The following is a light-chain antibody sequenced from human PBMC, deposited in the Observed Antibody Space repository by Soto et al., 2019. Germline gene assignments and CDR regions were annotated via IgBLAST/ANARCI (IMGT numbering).Light chain of an antibody. V-gene: IGKV3-20*01. CDR3: QQFGSAPEGT. J-gene: IGKJ1*01. CDR1: QTVRGIY. Sequence: PGDRATVSCRASQTVRGIYLAWYQQKPGQAPRLLIYGGSSRATGIPDRFSGSGSGTDFTLTISRLEPEDFAVYYCQQFGSAPEGTFGQGTKVEI. CDR2: GGS.